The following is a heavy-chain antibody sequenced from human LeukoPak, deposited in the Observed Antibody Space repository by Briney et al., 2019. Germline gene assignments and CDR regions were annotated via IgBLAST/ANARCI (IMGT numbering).Heavy chain of an antibody. V-gene: IGHV3-9*03. CDR3: AKGGYDSGYYFDY. CDR1: GFTFDDYA. CDR2: ISWNSGSI. Sequence: QSGGSLRLSCAASGFTFDDYAMHWVRQAPGKGLEWVSGISWNSGSIGYADSVKGRFTISRDNAKNSLYLQMNSLRAEDMALYYCAKGGYDSGYYFDYWGQGTLVTVSS. J-gene: IGHJ4*02. D-gene: IGHD3-22*01.